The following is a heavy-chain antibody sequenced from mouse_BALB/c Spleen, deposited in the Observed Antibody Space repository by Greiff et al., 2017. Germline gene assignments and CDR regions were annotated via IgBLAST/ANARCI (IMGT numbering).Heavy chain of an antibody. Sequence: VKLVESGAELMKPGASVKISCKATGYTFSSYWIEWVKQRPGHGLEWIGEILPGSGSTNYNEKFKGKATFTADTSSNTAYMQLSSLTSEDSAVYYCARKGGYYAMDYWGQGTSVTVSS. J-gene: IGHJ4*01. CDR1: GYTFSSYW. CDR2: ILPGSGST. V-gene: IGHV1-9*01. CDR3: ARKGGYYAMDY.